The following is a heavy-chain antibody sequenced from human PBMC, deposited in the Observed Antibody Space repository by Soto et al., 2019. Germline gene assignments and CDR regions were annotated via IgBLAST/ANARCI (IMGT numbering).Heavy chain of an antibody. CDR2: IWYDGSNK. CDR3: ARDSAVSRYYYYYGMDV. J-gene: IGHJ6*02. D-gene: IGHD6-13*01. V-gene: IGHV3-33*01. CDR1: GFTFSSYG. Sequence: GGSLRLSCAASGFTFSSYGMHWVRQAPGKGLEWVAVIWYDGSNKYYADSVKGRFTISRDNSKNTLYLQMNSLRAEDTAVYYCARDSAVSRYYYYYGMDVWGQGTTVTVSS.